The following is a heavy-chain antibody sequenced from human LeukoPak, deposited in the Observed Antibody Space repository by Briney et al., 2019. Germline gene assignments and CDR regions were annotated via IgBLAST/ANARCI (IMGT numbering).Heavy chain of an antibody. D-gene: IGHD3-10*01. J-gene: IGHJ4*02. Sequence: GRSLRLSCAASGFTFSSYAMHWVRRAPGKGLEWVAVISYDGSNKYYADSVKGRFTISRDNSKNTLYLQMNSLRAEDTAVYYCARDTESRYGSGRPDFMDYWGQGTLVTVSS. CDR3: ARDTESRYGSGRPDFMDY. V-gene: IGHV3-30-3*01. CDR2: ISYDGSNK. CDR1: GFTFSSYA.